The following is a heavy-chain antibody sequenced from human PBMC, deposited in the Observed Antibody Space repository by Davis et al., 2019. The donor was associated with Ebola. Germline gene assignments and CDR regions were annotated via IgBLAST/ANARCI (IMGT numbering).Heavy chain of an antibody. CDR2: INTNTGNP. CDR1: GYTFTSHA. V-gene: IGHV7-4-1*02. Sequence: AASVKVSCKASGYTFTSHAINWVRQPPGQGLEWLGWINTNTGNPTHAQDFTGRFAFSLDTSVSTAYLQISGLKAEDTAVYYCARHRSGGAADYWGQGTLVTVSS. CDR3: ARHRSGGAADY. D-gene: IGHD1-26*01. J-gene: IGHJ4*02.